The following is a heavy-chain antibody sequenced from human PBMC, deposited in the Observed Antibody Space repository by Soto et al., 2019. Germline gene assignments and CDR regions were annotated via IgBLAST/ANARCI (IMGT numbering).Heavy chain of an antibody. Sequence: SETLSLTCTVSGGSISSGDYYWSWIRQPPGKGLEWIGYIYYSGSTYYNPSLKSRVTISVDTSKNQFSLKLSSVTAADTAVYYCARGALGDGSGSYCLFDPWGQGTLVTVSS. CDR1: GGSISSGDYY. CDR3: ARGALGDGSGSYCLFDP. V-gene: IGHV4-30-4*01. D-gene: IGHD3-10*01. J-gene: IGHJ5*02. CDR2: IYYSGST.